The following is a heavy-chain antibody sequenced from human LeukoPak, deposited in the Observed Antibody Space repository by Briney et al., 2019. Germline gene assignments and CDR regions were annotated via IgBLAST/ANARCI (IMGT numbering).Heavy chain of an antibody. J-gene: IGHJ4*02. Sequence: PSETLSLTCTVSDHSISSSTYYWGWIRQPPGKGLEWIGSIYYSGSTYYNPSLKSRVTISVDTSKNQFSLKLSSVTAADTAVYYCARGPPLWFGELRRVDYFDYWGQGTLVTVSS. D-gene: IGHD3-10*01. CDR3: ARGPPLWFGELRRVDYFDY. CDR1: DHSISSSTYY. CDR2: IYYSGST. V-gene: IGHV4-39*07.